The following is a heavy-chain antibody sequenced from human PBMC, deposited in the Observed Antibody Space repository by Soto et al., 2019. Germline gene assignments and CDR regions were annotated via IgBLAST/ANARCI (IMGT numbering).Heavy chain of an antibody. D-gene: IGHD2-15*01. V-gene: IGHV4-4*07. CDR3: ARASVGPPGGGSWIMPFDF. CDR1: VDSITTYY. CDR2: IDASGNT. Sequence: SETLSLTCTVSVDSITTYYWSWIRQPAGKGLEWIGRIDASGNTNYNPSLNSRVTMSIDTSKKQFSLKLTSVTAADTAVYYCARASVGPPGGGSWIMPFDFWGQGTRVSVSS. J-gene: IGHJ4*02.